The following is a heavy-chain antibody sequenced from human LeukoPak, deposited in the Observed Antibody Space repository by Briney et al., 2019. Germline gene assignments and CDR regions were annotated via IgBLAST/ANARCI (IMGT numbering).Heavy chain of an antibody. CDR3: ARDRVMKLLWFGESDY. CDR1: GFSFSSYS. J-gene: IGHJ4*02. D-gene: IGHD3-10*01. V-gene: IGHV3-21*01. Sequence: GGSLRLSCAASGFSFSSYSMNWVRQAPGKGLEWVSSISSSSSYIYYADSVKGRFTISRDNAKTSLYLQMNSLRAEDTAVYYCARDRVMKLLWFGESDYWGQGTLVTVSS. CDR2: ISSSSSYI.